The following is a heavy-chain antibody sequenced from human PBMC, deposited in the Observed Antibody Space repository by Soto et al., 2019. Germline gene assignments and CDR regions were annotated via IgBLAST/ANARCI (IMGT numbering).Heavy chain of an antibody. J-gene: IGHJ4*02. CDR3: ARLGFPGAIYFDS. V-gene: IGHV5-51*01. CDR1: GYNFTTFW. Sequence: GESLKISCKGSGYNFTTFWIGWVRQVPGKGLEWMGIIYPGDSETKYSPDFEGQVTISADRSTNTAYLQWRSLRASDTAMYYCARLGFPGAIYFDSWGLGTLVTVAS. CDR2: IYPGDSET.